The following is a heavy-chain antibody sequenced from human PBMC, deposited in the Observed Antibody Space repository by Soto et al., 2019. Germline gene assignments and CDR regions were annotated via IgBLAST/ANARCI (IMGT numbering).Heavy chain of an antibody. D-gene: IGHD6-6*01. J-gene: IGHJ4*02. Sequence: GGSLRLSCVASGFTFSDYSMSWIRQAPGKGLEWLAFIDSRGRTLSYADSVRGRFTISRDNAENSVYLQMDSLRADDTAVYYCSRQAARNYIDSWGQGNSVTVSS. CDR1: GFTFSDYS. V-gene: IGHV3-11*01. CDR3: SRQAARNYIDS. CDR2: IDSRGRTL.